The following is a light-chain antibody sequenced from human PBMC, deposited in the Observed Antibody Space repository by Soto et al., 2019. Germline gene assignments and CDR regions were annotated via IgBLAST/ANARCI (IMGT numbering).Light chain of an antibody. V-gene: IGLV2-8*01. CDR3: SSYAGSNLA. CDR1: SSDVGGYNY. Sequence: QSALTQPPSASGSPGQSVTISCTGTSSDVGGYNYVSWYQQHPGKAPKLMIYEVSKRPSGVPDRFSGSKSGNTASLTVSGLQAEDGADYYCSSYAGSNLAFGAGTKVTVL. J-gene: IGLJ1*01. CDR2: EVS.